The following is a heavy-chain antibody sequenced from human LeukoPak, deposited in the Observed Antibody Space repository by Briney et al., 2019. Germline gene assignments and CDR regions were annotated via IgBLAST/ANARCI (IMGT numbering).Heavy chain of an antibody. Sequence: SETLSLTCTVSGYSISSGYYWGWIRQPPGKGLEWIGSIYHSGSTYYNPSLKSQVTISVDTSKNQFSLKLSSVTAADTAVYYCARDRGYYDSSGYYGGDYWGQGTLVTVSS. D-gene: IGHD3-22*01. CDR1: GYSISSGYY. CDR2: IYHSGST. CDR3: ARDRGYYDSSGYYGGDY. V-gene: IGHV4-38-2*02. J-gene: IGHJ4*02.